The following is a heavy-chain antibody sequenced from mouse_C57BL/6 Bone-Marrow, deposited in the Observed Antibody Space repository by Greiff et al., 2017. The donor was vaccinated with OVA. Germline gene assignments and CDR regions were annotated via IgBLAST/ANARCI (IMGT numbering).Heavy chain of an antibody. CDR1: GYTFTSYV. Sequence: VQLQQSGPELVKPGASVKMSCTASGYTFTSYVMHWVQQKPGQGLEWIGYIYPYNDGTKYNEKFKGKATLTSDKSSSTAYMELSSLTSEDSAVYYCARDTTVVATDYAMDDWGQGTSVTVSS. D-gene: IGHD1-1*01. V-gene: IGHV1-14*01. CDR3: ARDTTVVATDYAMDD. CDR2: IYPYNDGT. J-gene: IGHJ4*01.